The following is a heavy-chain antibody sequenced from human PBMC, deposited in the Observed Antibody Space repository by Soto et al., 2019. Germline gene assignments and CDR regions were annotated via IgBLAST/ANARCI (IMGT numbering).Heavy chain of an antibody. CDR3: ARRLPVFGVVTLDAFDI. J-gene: IGHJ3*02. CDR2: IDLSDSTV. V-gene: IGHV5-10-1*01. Sequence: GESLKISCHISEYNFPNSWSNWVRQKPGQGLEWMGKIDLSDSTVNYSPSFKGHVTISADKSISTVYLHWSSLRASDTAMYFCARRLPVFGVVTLDAFDIWGQGTMVTVSS. CDR1: EYNFPNSW. D-gene: IGHD3-3*01.